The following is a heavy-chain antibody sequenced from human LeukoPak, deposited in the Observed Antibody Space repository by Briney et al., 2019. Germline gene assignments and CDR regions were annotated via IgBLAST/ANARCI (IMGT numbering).Heavy chain of an antibody. V-gene: IGHV1-3*01. Sequence: ASVQVSCKASGYTFTSYALHWVRQAAGQRLEWMGWINAGNGNTKYSQKFQGRVTITRDTSASTAYMELSSLRSEDTAVYYCARDNAREQWLGRFDYWGQGTLVTVSS. CDR1: GYTFTSYA. D-gene: IGHD6-19*01. CDR2: INAGNGNT. CDR3: ARDNAREQWLGRFDY. J-gene: IGHJ4*02.